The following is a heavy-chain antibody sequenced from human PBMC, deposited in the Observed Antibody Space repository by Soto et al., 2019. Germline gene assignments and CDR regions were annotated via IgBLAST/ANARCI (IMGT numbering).Heavy chain of an antibody. Sequence: QVQLQESGPGLVKPSETLSLTCSVSGDSISGYYWSWIRQPPGKGLEWIGYIYHSDSTTTRYNPSLESRVTISVDTSKSQVSLSLNSVTAADTALYYCARGTFNFGPGIFDLWGPVTQVVASS. CDR2: IYHSDST. CDR3: ARGTFNFGPGIFDL. D-gene: IGHD1-1*01. J-gene: IGHJ4*02. V-gene: IGHV4-59*01. CDR1: GDSISGYY.